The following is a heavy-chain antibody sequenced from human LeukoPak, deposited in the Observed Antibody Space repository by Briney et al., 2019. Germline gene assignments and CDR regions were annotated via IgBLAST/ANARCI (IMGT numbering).Heavy chain of an antibody. CDR1: GGSISSHY. Sequence: PSETLSLTCTVSGGSISSHYWSWTRQPPGKGLEWIGYIYTSGSTNYNPSLKSRVTISVDTSKNQFSLKLSSVTAADTAVYYCARCPMGGDYRYYMDVWGKGTTVTVSS. CDR3: ARCPMGGDYRYYMDV. CDR2: IYTSGST. V-gene: IGHV4-4*09. J-gene: IGHJ6*03. D-gene: IGHD4-17*01.